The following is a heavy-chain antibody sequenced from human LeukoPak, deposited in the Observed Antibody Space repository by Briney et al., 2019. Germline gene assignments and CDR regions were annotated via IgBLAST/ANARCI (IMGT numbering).Heavy chain of an antibody. CDR3: ASVFITGTNYFDY. Sequence: PSETLSLTCTVSGGSISSGGYYWSWIRQHPGKGLEWIGYIYYSGSTYYNPSLKSRVTISVDTSKNQFSLKLSSVTAADTAVYYCASVFITGTNYFDYWGQGTLVTVSS. CDR1: GGSISSGGYY. J-gene: IGHJ4*02. D-gene: IGHD1/OR15-1a*01. CDR2: IYYSGST. V-gene: IGHV4-31*03.